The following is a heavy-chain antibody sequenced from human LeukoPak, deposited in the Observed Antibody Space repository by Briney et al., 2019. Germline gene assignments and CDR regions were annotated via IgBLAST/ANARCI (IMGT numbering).Heavy chain of an antibody. CDR1: GYTFTSYG. CDR3: VRGAAAAGYYYMDV. CDR2: ISAYNGNT. V-gene: IGHV1-18*01. Sequence: ASVKVSCKASGYTFTSYGISWVRQAPGQGLEWMGWISAYNGNTNYAQKLQGRVTMTTDTSTSTAYMELRSLRSDDTAMYYCVRGAAAAGYYYMDVWGKGTTVTVSS. J-gene: IGHJ6*03. D-gene: IGHD6-13*01.